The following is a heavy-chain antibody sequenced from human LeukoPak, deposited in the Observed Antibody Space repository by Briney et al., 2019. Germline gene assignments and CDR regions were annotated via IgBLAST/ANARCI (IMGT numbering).Heavy chain of an antibody. CDR3: ARAEGSCSGSTCFSY. D-gene: IGHD2-15*01. CDR1: GYTFSRYG. V-gene: IGHV7-4-1*02. CDR2: INTNTGNP. Sequence: GASVKVSCKSSGYTFSRYGFNWVRQAPGQGLEWMGWINTNTGNPTYAQGFTGRFVFSLDTSVSTAYLHISSLKAEDTAVYYCARAEGSCSGSTCFSYWGQGTLVTVSS. J-gene: IGHJ4*02.